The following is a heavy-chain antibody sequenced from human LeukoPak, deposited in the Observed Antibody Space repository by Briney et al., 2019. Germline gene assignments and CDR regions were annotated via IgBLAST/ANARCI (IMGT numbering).Heavy chain of an antibody. CDR1: GYSFTSYW. Sequence: GESLKISCKGSGYSFTSYWIGWVRQMPGKGLEWMGIIYPGDSDTRYSPSFQGQVTISADKSISTAYLQWSSLKASDTAMYYCARTRGRIVGPLYYFDYWGQGTLVTVSS. V-gene: IGHV5-51*01. D-gene: IGHD1-26*01. CDR2: IYPGDSDT. J-gene: IGHJ4*02. CDR3: ARTRGRIVGPLYYFDY.